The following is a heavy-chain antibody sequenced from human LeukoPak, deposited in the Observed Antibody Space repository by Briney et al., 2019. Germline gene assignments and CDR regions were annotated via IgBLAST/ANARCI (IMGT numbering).Heavy chain of an antibody. CDR2: IKEDGSEK. CDR3: AKGVSKSP. J-gene: IGHJ5*02. Sequence: PGGSLRLSCTASGFTFGDYAMTWVRQAPGKGLEWVANIKEDGSEKYYVESVKGRFIISRDNTKNSLYLQMSSLRAEDTAVYYCAKGVSKSPWGQGTLVTVSS. CDR1: GFTFGDYA. V-gene: IGHV3-7*01.